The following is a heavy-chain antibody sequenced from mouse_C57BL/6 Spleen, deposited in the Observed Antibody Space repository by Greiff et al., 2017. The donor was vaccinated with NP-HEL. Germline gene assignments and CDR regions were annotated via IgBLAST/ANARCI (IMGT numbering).Heavy chain of an antibody. CDR2: FHPYNDDT. J-gene: IGHJ4*01. CDR1: GYTFTTYP. V-gene: IGHV1-47*01. CDR3: ARSDDYFYAMDY. D-gene: IGHD2-3*01. Sequence: QVQLKESGAELVKPGASVKMSCKASGYTFTTYPIEWMKQNHGKSLEWIGNFHPYNDDTKYNEKFKGKATLTVEKSSSTVYVELSRLTSDDSAVYYCARSDDYFYAMDYWGQGTSVTVSS.